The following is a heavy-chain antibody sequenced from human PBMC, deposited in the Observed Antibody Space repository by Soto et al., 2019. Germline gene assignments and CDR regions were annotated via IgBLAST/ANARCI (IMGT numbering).Heavy chain of an antibody. V-gene: IGHV4-39*01. J-gene: IGHJ4*02. CDR3: ARRIGPYYYFDY. D-gene: IGHD2-21*01. Sequence: SETLSLTCTVSGGSISSGSYYRGWIRQPPGKGLEWIGSIYYSGSTYYNPSLKSRVTISVDTSKNQFSLKLSSVTAADTAVYYCARRIGPYYYFDYWGQGTLVTVSS. CDR1: GGSISSGSYY. CDR2: IYYSGST.